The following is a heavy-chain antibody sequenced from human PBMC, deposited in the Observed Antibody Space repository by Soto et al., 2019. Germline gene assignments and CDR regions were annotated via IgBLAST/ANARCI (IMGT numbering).Heavy chain of an antibody. Sequence: SETLSLTCTVSGGSVSSSNYYWSWIRQPPGKGLEWLGYIYYSGSASYNPSLKSRITVSVDTSKNQFSLKLSSVTAADTAVYYCTRGPRSTSTGTGAFWGQGTLVTVSS. CDR1: GGSVSSSNYY. D-gene: IGHD1-1*01. J-gene: IGHJ4*02. CDR3: TRGPRSTSTGTGAF. CDR2: IYYSGSA. V-gene: IGHV4-61*01.